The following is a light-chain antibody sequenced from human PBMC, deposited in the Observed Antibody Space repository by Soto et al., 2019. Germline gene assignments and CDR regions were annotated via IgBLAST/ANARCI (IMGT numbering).Light chain of an antibody. J-gene: IGKJ1*01. CDR1: QSVTSNY. V-gene: IGKV3-20*01. Sequence: EIVFTQSPGTLSLSPVERATLSCGASQSVTSNYLAWYQQKPGQAPRLLIYGASRRATGVPDRFIGSGSGTDFTLTISRLEPEDFAVYYCQHYITSLTTFGQGTKVDIK. CDR2: GAS. CDR3: QHYITSLTT.